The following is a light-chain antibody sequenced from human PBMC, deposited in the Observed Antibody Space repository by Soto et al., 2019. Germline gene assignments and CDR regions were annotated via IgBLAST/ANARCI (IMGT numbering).Light chain of an antibody. CDR1: QTISTY. V-gene: IGKV1-39*01. J-gene: IGKJ4*01. CDR3: QQTYSNFVS. CDR2: DAS. Sequence: DSQMTQSPSSLSASVGDRVTITCRSSQTISTYLQWFHQKPGKAPNLLIYDASSLQTGVPSRFSGSGSGTDFTLTISSLQPEDFGTYYCQQTYSNFVSFGGGTRVEMK.